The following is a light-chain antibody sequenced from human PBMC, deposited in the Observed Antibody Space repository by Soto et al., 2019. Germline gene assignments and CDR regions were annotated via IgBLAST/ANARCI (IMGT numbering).Light chain of an antibody. V-gene: IGKV1-5*01. CDR3: QQYNTYTWT. Sequence: DIQMTQSPSTLSASVGDRVTITCRASQSISTWLAWYQQKPGKAPNLLIYDASRLQRGVSSRFSGSGSGTEFTLTISSLQPDDFATYYCQQYNTYTWTFGQGTKVDIK. CDR2: DAS. CDR1: QSISTW. J-gene: IGKJ1*01.